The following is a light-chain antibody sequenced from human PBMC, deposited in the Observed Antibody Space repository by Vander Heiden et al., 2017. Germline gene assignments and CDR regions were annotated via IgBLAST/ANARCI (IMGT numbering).Light chain of an antibody. CDR1: SSDVGGYNY. CDR2: DVS. Sequence: QSALTQPASVSGSPGQSITISCTGTSSDVGGYNYVSWYQQHPGKAPKLMIYDVSNRPSGVSNRVSGSKSGNTAFLTISGLQAEDDADYYCSSYTSSSTYVFGTGTKVTVL. V-gene: IGLV2-14*03. J-gene: IGLJ1*01. CDR3: SSYTSSSTYV.